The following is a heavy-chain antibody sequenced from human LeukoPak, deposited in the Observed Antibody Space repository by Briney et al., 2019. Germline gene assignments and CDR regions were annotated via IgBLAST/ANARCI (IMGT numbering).Heavy chain of an antibody. CDR3: ARGAIFGVVIKKVHFDY. CDR2: INHSGST. Sequence: PSETLSLTCAVYGGSFSGYYWSWIRQPPGKWLEWIGEINHSGSTNYNPSLKSRVTISVDTSKNQFSLKLSSVTAADTAVYYCARGAIFGVVIKKVHFDYWGQGTLVTASS. CDR1: GGSFSGYY. D-gene: IGHD3-3*01. J-gene: IGHJ4*02. V-gene: IGHV4-34*01.